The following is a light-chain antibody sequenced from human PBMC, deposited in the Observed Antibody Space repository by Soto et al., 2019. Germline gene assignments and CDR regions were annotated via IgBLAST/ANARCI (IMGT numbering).Light chain of an antibody. V-gene: IGLV1-40*01. CDR3: QSYDSSLNGLYV. Sequence: QSVLTQPPSVSGAPGQRVTISCTGGDSNVGAGYDVHWYQQLPGTAPKLLIFGNTNRPSGVPDRFSGSKSGASASLAITGLQAEDEADYYCQSYDSSLNGLYVFGTGTKLTVL. J-gene: IGLJ1*01. CDR2: GNT. CDR1: DSNVGAGYD.